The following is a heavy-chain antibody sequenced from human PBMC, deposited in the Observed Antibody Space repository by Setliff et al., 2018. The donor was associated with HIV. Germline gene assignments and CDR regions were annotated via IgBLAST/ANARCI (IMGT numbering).Heavy chain of an antibody. CDR2: IIPMFTTP. J-gene: IGHJ4*02. D-gene: IGHD3-10*02. V-gene: IGHV1-69*13. CDR3: AKTPLLYDSDNYV. CDR1: GGTFRSQA. Sequence: GASVKVSCKTSGGTFRSQAISWVRQAPGQGLEWMGGIIPMFTTPKFAQKFQGRVTITADESTSTAYMELSSLRSEDTAVYYCAKTPLLYDSDNYVWGQGTLVTVSS.